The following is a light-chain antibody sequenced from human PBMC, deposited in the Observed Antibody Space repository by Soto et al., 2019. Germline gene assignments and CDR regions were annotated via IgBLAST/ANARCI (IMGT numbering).Light chain of an antibody. J-gene: IGKJ2*01. Sequence: EIVLTQSPATLSLSPGERATLSCRASQSLSSNFLAWYQQKPGQPPRLLIYDSSTRATGFPDRFSGSGSGTDFTLTIIRLEPEDFAVYYCQQYGSSPHTFGQGTKLEIK. CDR1: QSLSSNF. CDR2: DSS. CDR3: QQYGSSPHT. V-gene: IGKV3-20*01.